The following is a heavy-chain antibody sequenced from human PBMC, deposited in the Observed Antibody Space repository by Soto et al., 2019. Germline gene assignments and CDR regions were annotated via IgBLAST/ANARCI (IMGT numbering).Heavy chain of an antibody. D-gene: IGHD5-18*01. Sequence: QVQLQESGPGLVKPSGTLSLTCAVSSGSITSTVWWSWVRQPPGKGLEWIGETSHDGMTNYNPSLKSRVTISVDRSRNQFSLKLSYVTAADTAVYYCASQTYSYSWHHWGQGTPVTVSS. J-gene: IGHJ5*02. V-gene: IGHV4-4*02. CDR1: SGSITSTVW. CDR2: TSHDGMT. CDR3: ASQTYSYSWHH.